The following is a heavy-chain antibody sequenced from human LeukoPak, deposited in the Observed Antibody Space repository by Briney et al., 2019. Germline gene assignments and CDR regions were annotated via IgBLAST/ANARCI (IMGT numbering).Heavy chain of an antibody. J-gene: IGHJ6*02. CDR2: IYYSGST. Sequence: QTLSLXXTVSXGSISSGDYYWSWIRQPPGKGLEWIGYIYYSGSTYYNPSLKSRVTISVDTSKNQFSLKLSSVTAADTAVYYCARGLPPWSYGMDVWGQGTTVTVSS. CDR3: ARGLPPWSYGMDV. CDR1: XGSISSGDYY. V-gene: IGHV4-30-4*01. D-gene: IGHD2-21*02.